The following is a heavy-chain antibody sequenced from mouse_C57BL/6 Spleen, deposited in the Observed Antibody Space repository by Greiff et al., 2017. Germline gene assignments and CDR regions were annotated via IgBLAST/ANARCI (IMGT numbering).Heavy chain of an antibody. CDR3: AGYYGSSSYWYFDV. CDR1: GYTFTSYG. D-gene: IGHD1-1*01. Sequence: VQLQQSGAELARPGASVKLSCKASGYTFTSYGISWVKQRTGQGLEWIGEIYPRSGNTYYNEKFKGKATLTADKSSSTAYMELRSLTSDDSAVYFCAGYYGSSSYWYFDVWGTGTTVTVSS. CDR2: IYPRSGNT. V-gene: IGHV1-81*01. J-gene: IGHJ1*03.